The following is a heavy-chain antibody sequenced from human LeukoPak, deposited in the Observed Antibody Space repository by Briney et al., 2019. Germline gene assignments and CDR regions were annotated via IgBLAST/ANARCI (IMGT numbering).Heavy chain of an antibody. CDR2: ISGSGGST. CDR1: GFTFSSYA. Sequence: GSLRLSCAASGFTFSSYAMSWVRQAPGKGLEWVSAISGSGGSTYYADSVKGRFTISRDNSKNTLYLQMNSLRAEDTAVYYCAKWGQWGLLGPFGIAGGWGQGTLVTVSS. CDR3: AKWGQWGLLGPFGIAGG. J-gene: IGHJ4*02. V-gene: IGHV3-23*01. D-gene: IGHD1-26*01.